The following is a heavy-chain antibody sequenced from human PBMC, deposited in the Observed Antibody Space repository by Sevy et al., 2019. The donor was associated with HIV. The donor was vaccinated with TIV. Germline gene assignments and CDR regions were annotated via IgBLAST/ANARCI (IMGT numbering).Heavy chain of an antibody. CDR3: ARGLRGITMVQGVNDY. CDR2: ISSSSSYI. V-gene: IGHV3-21*01. CDR1: GFTFSSYS. J-gene: IGHJ4*02. Sequence: GGSLRLSCAASGFTFSSYSMNWVRQAPGKGLEWVSSISSSSSYIYYADSVKGRFTISRDNAKNSLYLQMNSLRAEDTAVYYCARGLRGITMVQGVNDYLGQGTLVTVSS. D-gene: IGHD3-10*01.